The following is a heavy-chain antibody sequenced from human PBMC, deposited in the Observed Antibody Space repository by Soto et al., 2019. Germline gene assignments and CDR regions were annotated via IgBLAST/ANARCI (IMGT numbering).Heavy chain of an antibody. CDR1: GYTFTSYY. CDR2: INPSGGST. D-gene: IGHD3-10*01. CDR3: ARVGVGDHYGMDV. Sequence: QVQLVQSGAEVKKPGASVKVSCKASGYTFTSYYMHWVRQAPGQGLEWMGIINPSGGSTSYAQKFRGRVPMTGDTSTSTVYMGRGSLRSEDTAVYYCARVGVGDHYGMDVWGQGTTVTVSS. J-gene: IGHJ6*02. V-gene: IGHV1-46*01.